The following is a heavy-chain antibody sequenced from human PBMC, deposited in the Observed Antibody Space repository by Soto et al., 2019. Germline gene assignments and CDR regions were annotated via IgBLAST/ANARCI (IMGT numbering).Heavy chain of an antibody. D-gene: IGHD3-10*01. V-gene: IGHV3-30*03. Sequence: GGSLRLSCAASDFDFSSYGIHWVRQAPGKGLEWVAASSYDGRETFYADSAKGRFTVSREMSKNTAFLQMNALRHEDTAVYFCARDSGWPILNFDNWGQGTPVTVSS. J-gene: IGHJ4*02. CDR3: ARDSGWPILNFDN. CDR1: DFDFSSYG. CDR2: SSYDGRET.